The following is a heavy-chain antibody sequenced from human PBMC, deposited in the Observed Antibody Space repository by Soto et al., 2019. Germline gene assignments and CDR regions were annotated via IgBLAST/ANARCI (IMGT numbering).Heavy chain of an antibody. Sequence: ESGGGLVKPGGSLRLSCAASGFTFSSYSMNWVRQAPGKGLEWVSSISSSSSYIYYADSVKGRFTISRDNAKNSLYLQMNSLRAEDSAVYYCARDVYAYCGGDCYPGGYWGQGTLVTVSS. CDR3: ARDVYAYCGGDCYPGGY. D-gene: IGHD2-21*01. V-gene: IGHV3-21*01. J-gene: IGHJ4*02. CDR1: GFTFSSYS. CDR2: ISSSSSYI.